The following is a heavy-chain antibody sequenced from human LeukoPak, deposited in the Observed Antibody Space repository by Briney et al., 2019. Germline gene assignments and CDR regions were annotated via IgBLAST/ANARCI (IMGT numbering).Heavy chain of an antibody. V-gene: IGHV3-7*01. Sequence: GGSLRLSCAASGFTFSAYWMSWVRQARGRGLEWVASIKQDGSEKYYVDSVKGRFTISRDNARNSLYLQMDSLRPEDTAVYYCAREGYSSGWYWGTFDYWGQGTLVTVSS. CDR1: GFTFSAYW. J-gene: IGHJ4*02. CDR2: IKQDGSEK. CDR3: AREGYSSGWYWGTFDY. D-gene: IGHD6-19*01.